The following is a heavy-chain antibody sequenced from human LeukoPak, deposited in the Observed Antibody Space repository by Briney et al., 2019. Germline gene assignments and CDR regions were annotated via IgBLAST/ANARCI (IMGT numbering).Heavy chain of an antibody. CDR1: GYTFTGYY. CDR2: INPNSGGT. J-gene: IGHJ4*02. V-gene: IGHV1-2*02. Sequence: ASVKVSCKASGYTFTGYYMHWVRQAPGQGLEWMGWINPNSGGTNYAQKFQGRVTMTRDTSISTAYMELSRLRSDDTAVYYCARAPYDFWSGYYGGLYFDCWGQGTLVTVSS. CDR3: ARAPYDFWSGYYGGLYFDC. D-gene: IGHD3-3*01.